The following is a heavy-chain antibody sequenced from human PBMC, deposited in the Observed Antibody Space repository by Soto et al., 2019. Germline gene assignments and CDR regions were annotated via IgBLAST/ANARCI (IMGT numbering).Heavy chain of an antibody. J-gene: IGHJ2*01. CDR3: XXXPVGPDWYFDL. V-gene: IGHV3-23*01. CDR1: GFTFRSYA. Sequence: DVQLLESGGGLVQPGGSLRLSCAASGFTFRSYAMSWVRQAPGKGLEWVSGISGSGISTHYADSVKGRFTVSRDNSKNTLXLXMXSLRAEXTAXXXCXXXPVGPDWYFDLWGRGTLVTVSS. CDR2: ISGSGIST.